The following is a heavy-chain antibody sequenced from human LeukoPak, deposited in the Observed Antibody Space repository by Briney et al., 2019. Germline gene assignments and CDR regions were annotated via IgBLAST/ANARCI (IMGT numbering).Heavy chain of an antibody. J-gene: IGHJ4*02. D-gene: IGHD2-15*01. CDR2: INHSGST. CDR3: ARVVVVAATYPFDY. V-gene: IGHV4-34*01. CDR1: GFTFSIHG. Sequence: GSLRLSCAASGFTFSIHGMTWVRQPPGKGLEWIGEINHSGSTNYNPSLKSRVTISVDTSKNQFSLKLSSVTAADTAVYYCARVVVVAATYPFDYWGQGTLVTVSS.